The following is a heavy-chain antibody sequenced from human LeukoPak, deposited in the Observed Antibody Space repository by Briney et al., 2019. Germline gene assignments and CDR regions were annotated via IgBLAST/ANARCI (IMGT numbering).Heavy chain of an antibody. CDR3: AKDPYSGSYPAHFDY. V-gene: IGHV3-48*03. CDR1: GFTFSSYE. J-gene: IGHJ4*02. D-gene: IGHD1-26*01. Sequence: GGSLRLSCAASGFTFSSYEMNWVRQAPGKGLEWVSYISSSGSTIYYADSVKGRFTISRDNSKNTLYLQMNSLRAEDTAVYYCAKDPYSGSYPAHFDYWGQGTLVTVSS. CDR2: ISSSGSTI.